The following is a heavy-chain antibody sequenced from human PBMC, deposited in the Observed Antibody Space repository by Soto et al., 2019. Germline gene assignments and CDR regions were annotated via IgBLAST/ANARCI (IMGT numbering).Heavy chain of an antibody. CDR2: IHYSGST. D-gene: IGHD6-19*01. CDR1: GGSISDYY. Sequence: QLQLQESGPGLVKPSETLSLTCTVSGGSISDYYWSWIRQPPGKGLEWIGHIHYSGSTNYNSSLKSRVNISLGMSKKQFSLKLTSVTAADTAVYYCARGRYSSVWYLGYWGQGTLVTVSS. V-gene: IGHV4-59*01. J-gene: IGHJ4*02. CDR3: ARGRYSSVWYLGY.